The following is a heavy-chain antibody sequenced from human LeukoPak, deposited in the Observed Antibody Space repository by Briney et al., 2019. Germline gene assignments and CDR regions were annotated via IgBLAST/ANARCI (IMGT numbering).Heavy chain of an antibody. V-gene: IGHV3-23*01. CDR1: GFTFSRYA. CDR3: ARDLNY. Sequence: GGSLRLSCAASGFTFSRYAMTWVRQAPGKGLEWVSSISVSGGFTYYADSVKGRFTISRDNSKNTLYLQMNSLSAEDTAVYYCARDLNYWGQGTLVTVSS. CDR2: ISVSGGFT. J-gene: IGHJ4*02.